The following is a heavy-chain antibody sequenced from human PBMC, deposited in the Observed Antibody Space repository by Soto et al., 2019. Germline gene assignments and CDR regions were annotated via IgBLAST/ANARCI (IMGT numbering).Heavy chain of an antibody. CDR3: ARRTKKYRSSNSCGALDL. CDR1: GYSFTSYW. V-gene: IGHV5-51*01. J-gene: IGHJ3*01. Sequence: GESLKISCKGSGYSFTSYWIGWVRQMPGKGLEWMGIIYPGDSDTRYSPSFQGQVTISADKSISTAYLQWSSLKASDTAMYYCARRTKKYRSSNSCGALDLWGQGTMVTVSS. CDR2: IYPGDSDT. D-gene: IGHD2-2*01.